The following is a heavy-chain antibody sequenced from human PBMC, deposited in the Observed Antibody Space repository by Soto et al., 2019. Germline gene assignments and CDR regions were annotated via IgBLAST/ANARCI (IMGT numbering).Heavy chain of an antibody. V-gene: IGHV3-33*01. CDR3: ARDPIAARPREYWFDP. Sequence: QVQLVESGGGVVQPGRSLRLSCAASGFTFSSYGMHWVRQAPGKGLEWVAVIWYDGSNKYYADSVKGRFTISRDNSKNTLYLQMNSRRAEDTAVYYCARDPIAARPREYWFDPWGQGTLVTVSS. D-gene: IGHD6-6*01. CDR1: GFTFSSYG. J-gene: IGHJ5*02. CDR2: IWYDGSNK.